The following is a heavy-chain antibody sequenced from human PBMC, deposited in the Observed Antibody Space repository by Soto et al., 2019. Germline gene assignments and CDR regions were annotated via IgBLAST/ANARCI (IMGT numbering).Heavy chain of an antibody. CDR1: GYSISSGSY. CDR2: INHRGTT. D-gene: IGHD3-10*01. CDR3: ARGVTMVRGVIIGRYNWFDP. Sequence: SAPLSLTCTVSGYSISSGSYWAWIRQPPGKGPEWITSINHRGTTFYNPSLKSRVTISVDTSKNQFSLKLSSVTAADTAVYYCARGVTMVRGVIIGRYNWFDPWGQGTLVTVSS. J-gene: IGHJ5*02. V-gene: IGHV4-38-2*02.